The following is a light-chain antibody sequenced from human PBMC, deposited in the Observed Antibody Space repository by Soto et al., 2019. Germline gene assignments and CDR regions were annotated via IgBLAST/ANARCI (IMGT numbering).Light chain of an antibody. Sequence: EIVMTQSPATLSVSPGERATLSCRASQSVSSSLAWYQQKPGQAPRLLIYGASTRATGIPARFSGSGSGTEFTITISSLQSEDFAVYYCQQYNNWHLFGQGTRLE. CDR2: GAS. CDR3: QQYNNWHL. J-gene: IGKJ5*01. CDR1: QSVSSS. V-gene: IGKV3-15*01.